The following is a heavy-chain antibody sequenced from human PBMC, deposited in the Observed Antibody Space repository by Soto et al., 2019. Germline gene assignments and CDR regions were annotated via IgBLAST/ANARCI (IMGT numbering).Heavy chain of an antibody. CDR3: ARYLEDYGDYPLIPTGVDV. CDR2: ISSNGGST. J-gene: IGHJ6*04. CDR1: GFTFSSYS. D-gene: IGHD4-17*01. Sequence: GGSLILSCAAPGFTFSSYSMHWVRQAPGKGLEYVSAISSNGGSTYYANSVKGRFTISRDNSKNTLYLQMGSLRAEDMAVYYCARYLEDYGDYPLIPTGVDVWGKGTTVTVSS. V-gene: IGHV3-64*01.